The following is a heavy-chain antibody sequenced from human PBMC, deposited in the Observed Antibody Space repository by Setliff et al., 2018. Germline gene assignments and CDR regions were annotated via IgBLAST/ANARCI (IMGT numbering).Heavy chain of an antibody. V-gene: IGHV4-59*02. D-gene: IGHD6-19*01. J-gene: IGHJ4*02. CDR2: ISYSGIT. Sequence: SETLSLTCNVSGASVSSHYWDWIRQPPGKGLEWIGFISYSGITTYNVSLKSRVSISVDTSKNQFSLKLTSVTAADTAVHYCATSGFCSAGSCYSFDDWGQGALVTVSS. CDR1: GASVSSHY. CDR3: ATSGFCSAGSCYSFDD.